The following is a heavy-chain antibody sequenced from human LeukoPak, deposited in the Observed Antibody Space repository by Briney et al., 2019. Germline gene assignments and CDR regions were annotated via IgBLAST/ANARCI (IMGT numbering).Heavy chain of an antibody. V-gene: IGHV3-7*01. CDR2: IKEDGSEK. Sequence: PGGSLRLSCAASGFTFSNYAMSWVRQAPGKGLEWVANIKEDGSEKYYVDSVKGRFTISRDNAKNSLYLQMNSLRAEDTAVYYCARLQYSFLYGSGSYGVDYWGQGTLVTVSP. D-gene: IGHD3-10*01. CDR1: GFTFSNYA. CDR3: ARLQYSFLYGSGSYGVDY. J-gene: IGHJ4*02.